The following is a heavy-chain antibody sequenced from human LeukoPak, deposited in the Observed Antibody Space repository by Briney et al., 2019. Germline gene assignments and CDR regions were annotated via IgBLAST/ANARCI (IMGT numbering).Heavy chain of an antibody. CDR3: ARGRASESWFDP. CDR1: GGSISSSNR. Sequence: SETLSLTCAVSGGSISSSNRWSWVRQPPGKGLERIGEINHSGSTNYNPSLKSRVTISVDTSKNQFSLKLSSVTAADTAVYYCARGRASESWFDPWGQGTLVTVSS. J-gene: IGHJ5*02. CDR2: INHSGST. D-gene: IGHD1-26*01. V-gene: IGHV4-4*02.